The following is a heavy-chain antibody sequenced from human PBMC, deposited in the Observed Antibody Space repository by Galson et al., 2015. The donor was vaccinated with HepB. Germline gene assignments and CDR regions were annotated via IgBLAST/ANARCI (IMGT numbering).Heavy chain of an antibody. V-gene: IGHV3-23*01. CDR1: GFTFSSCD. J-gene: IGHJ4*02. CDR2: IRYNGGST. CDR3: AKVNWNLGRDF. Sequence: SLRLSCAASGFTFSSCDMNWVRQAPGKGLEWVSEIRYNGGSTYYADSVKGRFTIPRVNSRNTVYPQMNSLRAEDTAIYYCAKVNWNLGRDFWGQGTLVTVSS. D-gene: IGHD1-1*01.